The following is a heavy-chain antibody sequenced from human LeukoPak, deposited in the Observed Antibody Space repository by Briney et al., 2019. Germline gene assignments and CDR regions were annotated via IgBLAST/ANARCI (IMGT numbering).Heavy chain of an antibody. V-gene: IGHV3-21*06. CDR3: ARVLGASEDYLWGSFRF. J-gene: IGHJ4*02. CDR2: ISGSSSYI. CDR1: GFTFRTYS. D-gene: IGHD3-16*02. Sequence: GGSLRLSCAASGFTFRTYSMNWVRQAPGKGLEWVSSISGSSSYIHNADSVKGRFTISRDNAKNSVYLQMNSLRAEDTALYYCARVLGASEDYLWGSFRFWGQGTLVTVSS.